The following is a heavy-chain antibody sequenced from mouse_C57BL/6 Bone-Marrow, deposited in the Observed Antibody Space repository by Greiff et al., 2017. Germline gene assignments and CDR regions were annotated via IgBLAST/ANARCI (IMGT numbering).Heavy chain of an antibody. CDR1: GFTFTDYY. Sequence: EVQVVESGGGLVQPGGSLSLSCAASGFTFTDYYMSWVRQPPGKALEWLGFIRNKANGYTTEYSASVKGQFTISRDNSQSILYLQMNALRAEDSATDYCARSGGSFFAYWGQGTLVTVSA. CDR2: IRNKANGYTT. D-gene: IGHD3-2*02. V-gene: IGHV7-3*01. CDR3: ARSGGSFFAY. J-gene: IGHJ3*01.